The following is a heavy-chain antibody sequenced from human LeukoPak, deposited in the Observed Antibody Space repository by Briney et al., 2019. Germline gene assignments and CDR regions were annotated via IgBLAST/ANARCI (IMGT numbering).Heavy chain of an antibody. CDR3: ARDLGIAAAGNCYYGMDV. D-gene: IGHD6-13*01. CDR1: GYTFTIYD. Sequence: ASVTVSCTASGYTFTIYDMHWVRQAPRQGLDWRGIINPSGGGTTYAQKSQGRATTTWDASTSTVYMELSSQRSEDTAVYYCARDLGIAAAGNCYYGMDVWGQGATVTVSS. CDR2: INPSGGGT. J-gene: IGHJ6*02. V-gene: IGHV1-46*01.